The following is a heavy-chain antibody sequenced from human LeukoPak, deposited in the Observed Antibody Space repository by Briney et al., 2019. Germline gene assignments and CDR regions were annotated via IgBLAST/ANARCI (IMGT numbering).Heavy chain of an antibody. V-gene: IGHV3-73*01. CDR2: IRNKANSYAT. J-gene: IGHJ6*02. CDR3: TRRVGDSYFYGMDV. Sequence: GGSLRLSCAASGFTFSASPIHWVRQAPGKGLKWVGRIRNKANSYATAYAESVKGRFTISRDDSENTAYLQMNSLKTEDTAVYYCTRRVGDSYFYGMDVWGQGTPVTVSS. D-gene: IGHD5/OR15-5a*01. CDR1: GFTFSASP.